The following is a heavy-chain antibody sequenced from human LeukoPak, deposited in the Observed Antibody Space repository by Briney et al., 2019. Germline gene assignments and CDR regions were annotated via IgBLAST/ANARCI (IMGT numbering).Heavy chain of an antibody. CDR3: AKSAYYDSSGFYREHYFDY. Sequence: GGSLRLSCAASVFTFSSYSMSWVRQAPGKGLEWVSTISCSGGSTYYADSVKGLFTISRDNSKNTLHLQMNSLRAEDTSVYYCAKSAYYDSSGFYREHYFDYWGQGTLVTVSS. J-gene: IGHJ4*02. CDR1: VFTFSSYS. V-gene: IGHV3-23*01. D-gene: IGHD3-22*01. CDR2: ISCSGGST.